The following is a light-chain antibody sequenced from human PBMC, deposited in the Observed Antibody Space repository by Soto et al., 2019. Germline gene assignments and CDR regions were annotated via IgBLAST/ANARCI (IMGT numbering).Light chain of an antibody. J-gene: IGKJ1*01. CDR2: GAS. CDR1: QSITNN. V-gene: IGKV3-15*01. Sequence: EIVMTQSPGTLSVSPGERATLSCRASQSITNNLAWYQQKVGQAPRLLIYGASTRTTGIPARFRCSGSGTEFTLTISSLKSEDFAVYYCHHYNHWPPKMAFGQGTKVEIK. CDR3: HHYNHWPPKMA.